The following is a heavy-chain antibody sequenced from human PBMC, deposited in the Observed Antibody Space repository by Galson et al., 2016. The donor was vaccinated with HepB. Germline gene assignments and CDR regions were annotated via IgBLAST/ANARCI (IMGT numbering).Heavy chain of an antibody. Sequence: SETLSLTCTVSGGSLSSYYWSWIRQPPGKGLEWIGYIYYSGSTNYNPSLKSRVTISVDKSKNQFSLKLNSVTAADTAVYYCARNSGGSYLGWFDPWGQGTLVTVSS. J-gene: IGHJ5*02. V-gene: IGHV4-59*08. CDR1: GGSLSSYY. CDR3: ARNSGGSYLGWFDP. D-gene: IGHD1-26*01. CDR2: IYYSGST.